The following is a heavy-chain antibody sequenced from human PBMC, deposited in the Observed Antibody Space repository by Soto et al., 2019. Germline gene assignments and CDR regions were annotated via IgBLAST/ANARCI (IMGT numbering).Heavy chain of an antibody. D-gene: IGHD3-10*01. CDR3: ARDHLGITMVPNWFDP. CDR1: GGTFSSYA. CDR2: IIPIFGTA. V-gene: IGHV1-69*13. Sequence: SVKVSCKASGGTFSSYAISWVRQAPGQGLEWMGGIIPIFGTANYAQKFQGRVTITADESTSTAYMELSSLRSEDTAVYYCARDHLGITMVPNWFDPWGQGTLVTVSS. J-gene: IGHJ5*02.